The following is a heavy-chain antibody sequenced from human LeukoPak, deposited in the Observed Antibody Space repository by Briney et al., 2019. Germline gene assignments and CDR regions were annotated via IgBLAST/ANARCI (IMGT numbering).Heavy chain of an antibody. Sequence: SETLSLTRTVSGVSISSYYWSWIRQPAGKGLEWIGRIHTSGSTKYNPSLKSRVTMSVDTSKNQFSLKLSSVTAADTAVHYCARDQYYYGSGSLYMDVWGKGTTVTISS. CDR3: ARDQYYYGSGSLYMDV. D-gene: IGHD3-10*01. V-gene: IGHV4-4*07. J-gene: IGHJ6*03. CDR1: GVSISSYY. CDR2: IHTSGST.